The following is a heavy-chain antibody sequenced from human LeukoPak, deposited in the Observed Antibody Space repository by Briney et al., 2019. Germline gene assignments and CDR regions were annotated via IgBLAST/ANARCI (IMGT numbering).Heavy chain of an antibody. CDR2: IYPSGST. CDR1: GGSIRSYY. CDR3: ARENSGSYREFDY. V-gene: IGHV4-4*07. Sequence: SETLSLTCTVSGGSIRSYYWTWIRQPAGKGLEWIGRIYPSGSTNYNPSLKSRVTMSVDTSKNQFSLKLSSVTAADTAVYYCARENSGSYREFDYWGQGTLVTVSS. J-gene: IGHJ4*02. D-gene: IGHD1-26*01.